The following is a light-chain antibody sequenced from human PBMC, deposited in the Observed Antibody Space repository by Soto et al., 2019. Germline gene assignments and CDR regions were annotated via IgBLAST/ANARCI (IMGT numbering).Light chain of an antibody. CDR3: QQRSNWPPWT. CDR2: GAS. V-gene: IGKV3-11*01. CDR1: QSVSSY. J-gene: IGKJ1*01. Sequence: EVVLTQSTDTLSFSQAHRATLFCKASQSVSSYLAWYQQKPGQAPRLLMYGASSRATGIPARFSGSGSGTDFTLTISSLEPEDFAVYYCQQRSNWPPWTFGQGTKVDIK.